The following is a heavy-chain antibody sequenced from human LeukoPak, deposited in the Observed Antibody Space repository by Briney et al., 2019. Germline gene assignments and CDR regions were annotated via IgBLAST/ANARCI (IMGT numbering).Heavy chain of an antibody. CDR2: ISPSGGST. CDR3: ARDSSIAAAGYYYYYYMDV. V-gene: IGHV1-46*01. J-gene: IGHJ6*03. CDR1: GYTFTSNY. D-gene: IGHD6-13*01. Sequence: ASVKVSCKAFGYTFTSNYMHWVRQAPGQGPEWMGVISPSGGSTTYAQKFQGRVTLTRDMSTSTAYMELRSLRSDDTAVYYCARDSSIAAAGYYYYYYMDVWGKGTTVTVSS.